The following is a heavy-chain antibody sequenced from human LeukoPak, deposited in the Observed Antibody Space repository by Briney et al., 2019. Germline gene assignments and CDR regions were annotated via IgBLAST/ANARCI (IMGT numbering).Heavy chain of an antibody. V-gene: IGHV4-59*01. Sequence: PSETLSLTCTVSGGAISNYYWSWIRQPPGKGLEWIGYIYYSGSTNYNPSLKSRVTISVDTSKNQFSLKLSSVTAADTAVYYCARGVVRYSNRFDPWGQGTLVTVSS. CDR3: ARGVVRYSNRFDP. CDR1: GGAISNYY. J-gene: IGHJ5*02. D-gene: IGHD3-9*01. CDR2: IYYSGST.